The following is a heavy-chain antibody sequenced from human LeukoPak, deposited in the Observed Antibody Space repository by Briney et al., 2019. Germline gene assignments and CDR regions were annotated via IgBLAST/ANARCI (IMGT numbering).Heavy chain of an antibody. D-gene: IGHD4-17*01. J-gene: IGHJ4*02. CDR2: IYYSGST. CDR3: ARDRSAYGPYFDY. Sequence: SETLSLTCTVSGGSISSSSYYWGWIRQPPGKGLEWIGSIYYSGSTYYNPSLKSRVTISVDTSKNQFSLKLSSVTAADTAVYYCARDRSAYGPYFDYWGQGTLVTVSS. V-gene: IGHV4-39*07. CDR1: GGSISSSSYY.